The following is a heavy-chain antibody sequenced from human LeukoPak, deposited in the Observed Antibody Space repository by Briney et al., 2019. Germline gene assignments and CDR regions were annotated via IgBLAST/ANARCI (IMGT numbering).Heavy chain of an antibody. Sequence: GRSLRLSCAASGFTFSSYAMHWVRQAPGKGLEWVAVISYDGSNKYYADSVKGRFTISRDNSKNTLYLQMNSLRAEDTAVYYCARDQDYGDYEAPSAFDIWGQGTMVTVSS. V-gene: IGHV3-30*04. D-gene: IGHD4-17*01. J-gene: IGHJ3*02. CDR1: GFTFSSYA. CDR2: ISYDGSNK. CDR3: ARDQDYGDYEAPSAFDI.